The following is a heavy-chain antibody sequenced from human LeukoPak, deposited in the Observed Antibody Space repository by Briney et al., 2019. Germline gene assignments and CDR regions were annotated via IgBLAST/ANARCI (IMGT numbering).Heavy chain of an antibody. D-gene: IGHD5-18*01. Sequence: PGGSLRRSCAASGFSFSDNYMSWVRQAPGKGLEWVSSIGSSSSYIYYADSVKGRFTISRDNAKNSLHLQMNSLRAEDTAVYYCAASTKHTAMVDYWGQGTLVTVSS. CDR2: IGSSSSYI. CDR3: AASTKHTAMVDY. J-gene: IGHJ4*02. V-gene: IGHV3-21*01. CDR1: GFSFSDNY.